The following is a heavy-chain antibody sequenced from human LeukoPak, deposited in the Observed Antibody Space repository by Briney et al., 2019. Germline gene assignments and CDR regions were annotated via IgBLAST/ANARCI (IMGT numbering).Heavy chain of an antibody. CDR2: INHSGST. CDR1: GGSFSGYY. J-gene: IGHJ6*02. Sequence: SETLSLTCAVYGGSFSGYYWSWIRQPPGKGLEWIGEINHSGSTNYNPSLKSRVTISVDTSKNQFFLKLSSVTAADTAVYYCARALGRELLIRWEYYYYGMDVWGQGTTVTVSS. V-gene: IGHV4-34*01. D-gene: IGHD1-26*01. CDR3: ARALGRELLIRWEYYYYGMDV.